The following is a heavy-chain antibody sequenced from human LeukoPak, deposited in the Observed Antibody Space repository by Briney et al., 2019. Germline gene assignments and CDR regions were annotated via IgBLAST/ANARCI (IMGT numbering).Heavy chain of an antibody. J-gene: IGHJ4*02. V-gene: IGHV3-23*01. D-gene: IGHD6-19*01. CDR3: ARAGIAVAATGFDY. CDR2: ITGGGDNI. Sequence: GGSLRLSCAASGFTFSTFPKSWVRQAPGKGLEWVSAITGGGDNIYYADSVKGRFTISRDNSKNTLYLQMNSLRAEDTAVYYCARAGIAVAATGFDYWGQGTLVTVSS. CDR1: GFTFSTFP.